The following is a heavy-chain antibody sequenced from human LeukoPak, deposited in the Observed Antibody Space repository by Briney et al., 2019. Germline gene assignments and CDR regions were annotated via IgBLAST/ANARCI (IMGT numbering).Heavy chain of an antibody. J-gene: IGHJ4*02. CDR2: ISSSGTPI. V-gene: IGHV3-48*03. Sequence: HPGGSLRLSCAASGFTFSSYEMNWVRQAPGKGLEWVSYISSSGTPIYYSDSVKGRFTISRDNAKNSLYLQMNSLRAEDTAVYYCAREAAAVDYWGQGTLVTVSS. CDR1: GFTFSSYE. CDR3: AREAAAVDY. D-gene: IGHD6-13*01.